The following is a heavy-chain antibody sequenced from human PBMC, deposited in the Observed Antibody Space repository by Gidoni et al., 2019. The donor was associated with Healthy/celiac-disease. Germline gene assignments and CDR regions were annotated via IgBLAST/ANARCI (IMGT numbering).Heavy chain of an antibody. CDR2: ISGSGCST. D-gene: IGHD1-26*01. CDR3: AKVQGGNAGYGMDV. Sequence: EVQLLESGGGLVQPGGSLRLSCAASGFTFSSYAMSWVRQAPGKGLEWVSAISGSGCSTYYADAVKGRFTISRDNSKNTLYLQMNSLRAEDTAVYYCAKVQGGNAGYGMDVWGQGTTVTVSS. J-gene: IGHJ6*02. V-gene: IGHV3-23*01. CDR1: GFTFSSYA.